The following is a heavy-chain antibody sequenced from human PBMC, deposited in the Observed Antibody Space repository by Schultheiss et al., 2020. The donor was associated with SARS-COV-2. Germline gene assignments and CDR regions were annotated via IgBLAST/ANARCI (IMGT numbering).Heavy chain of an antibody. V-gene: IGHV1-18*01. CDR3: ARDPSYSSSWYERGSLDY. Sequence: ASVKVSCKASGYTFTSYGISWVRQAPGQGLEWMGWISAYNGNTNYAQKLQGRVTMTTDTSTSTAYMELRSLRSDDTAVYYCARDPSYSSSWYERGSLDYWGQGTLVTVSS. D-gene: IGHD6-13*01. CDR1: GYTFTSYG. J-gene: IGHJ4*02. CDR2: ISAYNGNT.